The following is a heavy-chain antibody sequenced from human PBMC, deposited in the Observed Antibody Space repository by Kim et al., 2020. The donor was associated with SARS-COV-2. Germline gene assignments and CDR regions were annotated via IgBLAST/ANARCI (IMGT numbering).Heavy chain of an antibody. J-gene: IGHJ4*02. CDR3: ARDPMVRA. CDR2: SSYI. V-gene: IGHV3-21*01. D-gene: IGHD3-10*01. Sequence: SSYIYYADSVKGRFTISRDNAKNSLYLQMNSLRAEDTAVYYCARDPMVRAWGQGTLVTVSS.